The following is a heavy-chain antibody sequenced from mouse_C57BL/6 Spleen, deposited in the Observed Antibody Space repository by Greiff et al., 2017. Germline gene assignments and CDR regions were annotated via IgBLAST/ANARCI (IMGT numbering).Heavy chain of an antibody. V-gene: IGHV1-9*01. J-gene: IGHJ3*01. Sequence: QVQLQQSGAELMKPGASVKLSCQATGYTFTGYWIEWVQQRPGHGLEWIGEILPGSGSTNYNAKFKGKATFTADTSSTTAYMQLSSRTTEDSAIYYCARGYYYGAWFAYWGQGTLVTVSA. CDR3: ARGYYYGAWFAY. CDR1: GYTFTGYW. CDR2: ILPGSGST. D-gene: IGHD1-1*01.